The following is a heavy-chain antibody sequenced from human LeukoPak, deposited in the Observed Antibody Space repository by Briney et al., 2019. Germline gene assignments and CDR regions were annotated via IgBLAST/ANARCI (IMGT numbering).Heavy chain of an antibody. CDR1: GFTFSSYE. Sequence: GGSLRLSCAASGFTFSSYEMNWVRQAPGKGLEWVSYISRSGTTIYYAESVKGRFTISRDNAKNSLYLQMNSLRAEDTAVYYCARWIYFDSSGYYFDNWGQGTLVTVSS. D-gene: IGHD3-22*01. CDR3: ARWIYFDSSGYYFDN. J-gene: IGHJ4*02. CDR2: ISRSGTTI. V-gene: IGHV3-48*03.